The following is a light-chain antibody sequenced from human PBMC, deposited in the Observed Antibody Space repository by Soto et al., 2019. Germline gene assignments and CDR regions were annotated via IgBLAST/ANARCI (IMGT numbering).Light chain of an antibody. CDR3: QSYDSSLRVV. Sequence: QSVLTQPPSVSGAPGQRVTISCTGSNSNIGAGSDVHWYQQLPGTAPKLLIYVNRNRPSGVPDRFSGSKPGTSASLAITGLQAEDEADYYCQSYDSSLRVVFGGGTKLTVL. V-gene: IGLV1-40*01. CDR2: VNR. CDR1: NSNIGAGSD. J-gene: IGLJ2*01.